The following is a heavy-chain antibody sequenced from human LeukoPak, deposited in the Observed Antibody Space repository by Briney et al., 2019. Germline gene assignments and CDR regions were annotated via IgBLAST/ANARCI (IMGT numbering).Heavy chain of an antibody. D-gene: IGHD3-10*01. V-gene: IGHV3-23*01. CDR2: ISGSGGST. Sequence: GGSLRLSCAASGFTFSSYGMHWVRQAPGKGLEWVSGISGSGGSTYYADSVKGRFTISRDNSRNTLYLQMNNLRAEDTALYYCAKDQNSGSGSYSNFDYWGQGTLVTVSS. CDR3: AKDQNSGSGSYSNFDY. J-gene: IGHJ4*02. CDR1: GFTFSSYG.